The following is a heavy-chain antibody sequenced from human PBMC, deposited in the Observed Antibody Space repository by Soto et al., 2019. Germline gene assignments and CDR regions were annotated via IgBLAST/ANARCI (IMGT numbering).Heavy chain of an antibody. CDR3: ARRSISMVRGRNHYVMDF. V-gene: IGHV5-51*01. Sequence: GESLKISCKGSGYIFTSYWIGWVRQMPGKGLEWMGIIYPGDSDTRYSPSFQGQVTISADRSISTAYLLWSSLKASDTAMYYCARRSISMVRGRNHYVMDFWGQGTTVIVSS. CDR1: GYIFTSYW. J-gene: IGHJ6*02. D-gene: IGHD3-10*01. CDR2: IYPGDSDT.